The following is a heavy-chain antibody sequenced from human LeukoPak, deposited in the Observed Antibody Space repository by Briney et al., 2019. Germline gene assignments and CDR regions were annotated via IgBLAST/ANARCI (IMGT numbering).Heavy chain of an antibody. CDR3: GRQGYTASHYFVDY. Sequence: SETLSLTCTVSGGSINSYFWGWVRQPAGQGLEWIGRIYTSGTTHYSPSLISRLTMSVDTSKNQFSLNLRSVTAADTALYFCGRQGYTASHYFVDYWSQGTLVTVSS. CDR2: IYTSGTT. D-gene: IGHD1-26*01. V-gene: IGHV4-4*07. CDR1: GGSINSYF. J-gene: IGHJ4*02.